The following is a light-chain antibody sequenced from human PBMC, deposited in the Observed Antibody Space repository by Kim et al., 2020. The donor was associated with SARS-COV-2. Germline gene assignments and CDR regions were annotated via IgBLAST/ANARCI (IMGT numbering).Light chain of an antibody. CDR3: AAWDDSLNGVV. Sequence: QSVLTQPPSASGTPGQRVTISCSGSSSNIGSNDVNWYQQLPATAPKLLIYSNDHRPSGVPDRFSGSKSGASASLAISGLQSEDEAGYYCAAWDDSLNGVVFGGGTQLTVL. V-gene: IGLV1-44*01. CDR2: SND. J-gene: IGLJ2*01. CDR1: SSNIGSND.